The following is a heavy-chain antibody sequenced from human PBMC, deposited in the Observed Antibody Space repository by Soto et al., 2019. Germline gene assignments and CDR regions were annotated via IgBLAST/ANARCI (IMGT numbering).Heavy chain of an antibody. J-gene: IGHJ4*02. CDR2: ISTYSGNT. V-gene: IGHV1-18*03. CDR3: VRVTAGVYYHSSGYYDS. Sequence: ASVKVSCKASGYRFSSYGICWVRQAPGQGLQWMGWISTYSGNTNFAQDFRDRLTMTTDTSTNTAYTELRSLRSDDMAVYYCVRVTAGVYYHSSGYYDSWGQGTLVTV. CDR1: GYRFSSYG. D-gene: IGHD3-22*01.